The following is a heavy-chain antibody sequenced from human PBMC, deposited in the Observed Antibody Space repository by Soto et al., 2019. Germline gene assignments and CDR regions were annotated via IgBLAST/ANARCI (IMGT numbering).Heavy chain of an antibody. Sequence: QVQLQESGPGLVRPSQTLSLTCTVSGDSINNGGYYWGWIRQRPGKGLEWMGHVYNTGSTSYNPSLRSRLIISVDTSKNQFSLKLSSVTAADTAVYYCARLNVGYDVWGGYAEHHHFDFWGPGTLATVSS. CDR3: ARLNVGYDVWGGYAEHHHFDF. D-gene: IGHD3-3*01. V-gene: IGHV4-31*03. CDR2: VYNTGST. J-gene: IGHJ4*02. CDR1: GDSINNGGYY.